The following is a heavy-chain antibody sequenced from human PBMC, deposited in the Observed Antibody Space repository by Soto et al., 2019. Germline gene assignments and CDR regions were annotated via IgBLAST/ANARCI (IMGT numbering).Heavy chain of an antibody. Sequence: SETLSLTCAVSGGSISSGGYSWSWIRQPPGKGLEWIGYIYHSGSTYYNPSLKSRVTISVDRSKNQFSLKLSSVTAADTAVYYRARDQGYGDYDYWGQGTLVTVSS. D-gene: IGHD4-17*01. V-gene: IGHV4-30-2*01. CDR2: IYHSGST. J-gene: IGHJ4*02. CDR3: ARDQGYGDYDY. CDR1: GGSISSGGYS.